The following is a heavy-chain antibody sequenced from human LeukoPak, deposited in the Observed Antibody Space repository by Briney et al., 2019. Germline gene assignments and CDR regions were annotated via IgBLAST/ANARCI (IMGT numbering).Heavy chain of an antibody. Sequence: ASVKVSCKASGYTFTSYGISWVRQAPGQGLEWMGWISAYNGNTNYAQKLQGRVTMTTDTSTSTAYMELRSLRSDDTAVYYCARFHYGVYENAFDYWGQGTLVTVSS. CDR1: GYTFTSYG. CDR2: ISAYNGNT. J-gene: IGHJ4*02. V-gene: IGHV1-18*01. CDR3: ARFHYGVYENAFDY. D-gene: IGHD4-17*01.